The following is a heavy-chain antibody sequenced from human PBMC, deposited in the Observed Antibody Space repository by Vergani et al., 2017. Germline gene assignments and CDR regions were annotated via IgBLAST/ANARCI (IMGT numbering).Heavy chain of an antibody. CDR2: IKSKTDGGTT. CDR3: TTDPLLYGDYPNQDY. J-gene: IGHJ4*02. V-gene: IGHV3-15*01. Sequence: EVQLVESGGGLVKPGGSLRLSCAASGFTFSNAWMSWVRQAPGKGLEWVGRIKSKTDGGTTDYATPVKGRFTISRDDSKNTLYLQMNSLKTEDTAVDYCTTDPLLYGDYPNQDYWGQGTLVTVSS. CDR1: GFTFSNAW. D-gene: IGHD4-17*01.